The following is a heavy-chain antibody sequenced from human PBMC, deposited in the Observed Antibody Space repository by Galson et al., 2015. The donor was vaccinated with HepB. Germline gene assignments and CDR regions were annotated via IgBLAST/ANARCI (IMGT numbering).Heavy chain of an antibody. D-gene: IGHD3-16*02. CDR1: GGSTRSSSYY. Sequence: ETLSLTCTVSGGSTRSSSYYWNWIRQSPGKGLEWTGSVHYSGVTYYNPSPKGRVTISVDTSKNLFALRVSSDTAADTAMYYCARALGGSYFYGMDVWGQGTTVAVSS. J-gene: IGHJ6*02. V-gene: IGHV4-39*01. CDR3: ARALGGSYFYGMDV. CDR2: VHYSGVT.